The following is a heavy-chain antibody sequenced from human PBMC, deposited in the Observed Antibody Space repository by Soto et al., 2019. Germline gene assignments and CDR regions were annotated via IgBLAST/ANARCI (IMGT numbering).Heavy chain of an antibody. D-gene: IGHD6-13*01. CDR1: GGTFSSYT. Sequence: ASVKVSCKASGGTFSSYTISWVRQAPGQGLEWMGRIIPILGIANYAQKFQGRVTITADKSTSTAYMELSSLRSEDTAVYYCARDHHSGYSSSPDWFDPWGQGTLVTVSS. CDR2: IIPILGIA. J-gene: IGHJ5*02. CDR3: ARDHHSGYSSSPDWFDP. V-gene: IGHV1-69*04.